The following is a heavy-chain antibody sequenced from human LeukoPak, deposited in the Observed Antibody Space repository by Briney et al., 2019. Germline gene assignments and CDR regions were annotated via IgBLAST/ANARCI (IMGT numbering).Heavy chain of an antibody. CDR1: GYTFASYD. J-gene: IGHJ4*02. D-gene: IGHD2-2*01. CDR2: MSPKSGNT. CDR3: ARGCSSTTCSWPFDY. Sequence: GASVTVSCKAAGYTFASYDIHWGRQADGEGREWMGWMSPKSGNTMYAQKFEGRGTMSRNTSIRTAYMELRSLSSEDTAVYYCARGCSSTTCSWPFDYWGQGTLVTVSS. V-gene: IGHV1-8*01.